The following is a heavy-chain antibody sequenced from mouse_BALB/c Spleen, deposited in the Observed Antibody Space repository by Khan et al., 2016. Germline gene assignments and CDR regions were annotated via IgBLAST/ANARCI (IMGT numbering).Heavy chain of an antibody. CDR3: GRRHYYGGFAY. CDR2: ITPDSSTI. V-gene: IGHV4-1*02. J-gene: IGHJ3*01. Sequence: EVKLLESGGGLVQPGGSLTLSCAASGFDFSRYWMSWVRQAPGKGLEWIGDITPDSSTINYTPSLKDKFIISRDNAKNTLYLQLSKVRSEDTAREYCGRRHYYGGFAYGGQGTLVTVAA. D-gene: IGHD1-2*01. CDR1: GFDFSRYW.